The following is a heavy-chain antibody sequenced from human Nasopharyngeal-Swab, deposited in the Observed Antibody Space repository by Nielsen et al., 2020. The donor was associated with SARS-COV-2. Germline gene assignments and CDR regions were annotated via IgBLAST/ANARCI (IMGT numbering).Heavy chain of an antibody. CDR1: GFTFSSYA. Sequence: GGSLRLSCAASGFTFSSYAMHWVRQAPGKGLEWVANIKQDGSEKYYVDSVKGRFTISRDNAKNSLYLQMNSLRAEDTAVYYCARSDHSGYDLYFDYWGQGTLVTVSS. D-gene: IGHD5-12*01. CDR2: IKQDGSEK. CDR3: ARSDHSGYDLYFDY. J-gene: IGHJ4*02. V-gene: IGHV3-7*01.